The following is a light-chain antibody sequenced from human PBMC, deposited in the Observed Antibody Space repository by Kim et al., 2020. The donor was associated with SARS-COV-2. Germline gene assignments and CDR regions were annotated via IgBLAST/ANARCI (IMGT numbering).Light chain of an antibody. Sequence: DIQMTQSPASLSASVGDRITITCRASQGISNHLAWYQLKPGRVPKLLIYAASTLQSGVPSRFSGSGSGTDFTLTISSLQPEDVATYYCQKHISAPYTFGQGTKLEL. CDR2: AAS. CDR3: QKHISAPYT. J-gene: IGKJ2*01. V-gene: IGKV1-27*01. CDR1: QGISNH.